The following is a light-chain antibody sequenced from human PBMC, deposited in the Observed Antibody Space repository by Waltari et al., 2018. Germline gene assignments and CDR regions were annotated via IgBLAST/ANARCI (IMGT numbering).Light chain of an antibody. J-gene: IGKJ1*01. V-gene: IGKV1-5*03. CDR2: GAS. CDR3: QQYKSYKT. CDR1: QSITTS. Sequence: DIQMTQSPSTLSASVGDTVIISCRASQSITTSWAWYQQKPGKAPDVLIYGASNLESGVPSRFSGSGSGTEFTLTISSLQPDDFATYYCQQYKSYKTFGQGTRVEIK.